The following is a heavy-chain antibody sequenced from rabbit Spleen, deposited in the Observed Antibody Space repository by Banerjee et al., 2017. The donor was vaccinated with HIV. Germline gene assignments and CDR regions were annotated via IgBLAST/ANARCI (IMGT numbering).Heavy chain of an antibody. CDR1: GFSFSSRYY. Sequence: QSLEESGGDLVKPGASLTLTCTASGFSFSSRYYMCWVRQAPGKGLEWIACIWPGSSGSTYYATWAKGRFTISKPSSTTVTLQMTSLTAADTATYFCARDLAGGNYKLWGQGTLVTVS. D-gene: IGHD8-1*01. CDR3: ARDLAGGNYKL. CDR2: IWPGSSGST. J-gene: IGHJ4*01. V-gene: IGHV1S40*01.